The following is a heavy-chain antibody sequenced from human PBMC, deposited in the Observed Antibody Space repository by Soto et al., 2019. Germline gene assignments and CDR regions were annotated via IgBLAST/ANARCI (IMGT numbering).Heavy chain of an antibody. V-gene: IGHV4-30-4*01. D-gene: IGHD4-17*01. J-gene: IGHJ4*02. CDR2: IYYSGST. CDR3: ARVSYGDYLFDY. CDR1: GASVISTKW. Sequence: PSETLSLTCAVSGASVISTKWWSWIRQPPGKGLEWIGYIYYSGSTYYNPSLKSRVTISVDTSKNQFSLKLSSVTAADTAVYYCARVSYGDYLFDYWGQGTLVTVSS.